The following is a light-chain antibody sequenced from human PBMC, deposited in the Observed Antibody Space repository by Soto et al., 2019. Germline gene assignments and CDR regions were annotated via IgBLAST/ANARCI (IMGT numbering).Light chain of an antibody. CDR1: SSDVGGYNY. V-gene: IGLV2-14*01. J-gene: IGLJ2*01. Sequence: QSALTQPASVSGSPGQSITISCTGTSSDVGGYNYVSWYQQHPGKAPKLMIYEVSNRPSGVSHRFSGSNSGNTASLTISGLQAEDAADYYCSSYTSRSTLVFGGGTKLTVL. CDR2: EVS. CDR3: SSYTSRSTLV.